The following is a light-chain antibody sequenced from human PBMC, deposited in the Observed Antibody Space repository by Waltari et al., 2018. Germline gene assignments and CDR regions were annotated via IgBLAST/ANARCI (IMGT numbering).Light chain of an antibody. V-gene: IGKV1-39*01. CDR3: QQSYSTPPFT. CDR2: AAS. Sequence: DIQMTQSPSSLSASLGDRVTIPCRSSQSISRSLNWYQQKPGKAPKLLIYAASSFQSGVPSRFSGSGSGTDFTLTISSLQPEDFATYYCQQSYSTPPFTFGPGTKVDIK. CDR1: QSISRS. J-gene: IGKJ3*01.